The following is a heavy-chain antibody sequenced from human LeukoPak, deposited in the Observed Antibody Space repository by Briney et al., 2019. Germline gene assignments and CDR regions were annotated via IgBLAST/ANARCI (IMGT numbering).Heavy chain of an antibody. CDR2: ISYDGSNK. J-gene: IGHJ4*02. V-gene: IGHV3-30*04. CDR3: AKGKQYYDILTGYYDY. D-gene: IGHD3-9*01. CDR1: GFTFSSYA. Sequence: PGGSLRLSCAASGFTFSSYAMHWVRQAPGKGLEWVAVISYDGSNKYSADSVKGRFTISRDNSKNTLYLQMNSLRAEDTAVYYCAKGKQYYDILTGYYDYWGQGTLVTVSS.